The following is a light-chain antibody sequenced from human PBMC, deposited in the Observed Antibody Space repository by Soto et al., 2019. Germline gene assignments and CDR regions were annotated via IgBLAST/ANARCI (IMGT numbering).Light chain of an antibody. CDR2: GAS. J-gene: IGKJ4*01. CDR1: QSVSSS. V-gene: IGKV3-15*01. CDR3: QQYTNWLT. Sequence: EIVMTQSPATLSVSPGERVTLSCRASQSVSSSLAWYQQKPGQAPRLLIYGASTRVTGIPARFSGSGSGTDFTLTISSLQSEDFVVYYCQQYTNWLTFGGGTKVEIK.